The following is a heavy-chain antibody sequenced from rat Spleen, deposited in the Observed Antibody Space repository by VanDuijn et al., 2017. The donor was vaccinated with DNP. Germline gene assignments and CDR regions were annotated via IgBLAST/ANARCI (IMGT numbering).Heavy chain of an antibody. V-gene: IGHV5-25*01. D-gene: IGHD4-2*01. J-gene: IGHJ2*01. CDR1: GFTFSAYY. Sequence: EVQLVESGGGLVQPGRSLKLSCAASGFTFSAYYMAWVRQAPAKGLEWVASFSSSGDTTYYPDSVKGRFTISRNNAKNTLYLQVNGLRSEDTATYYCGRDTGNWGQGVMVTVSS. CDR3: GRDTGN. CDR2: FSSSGDTT.